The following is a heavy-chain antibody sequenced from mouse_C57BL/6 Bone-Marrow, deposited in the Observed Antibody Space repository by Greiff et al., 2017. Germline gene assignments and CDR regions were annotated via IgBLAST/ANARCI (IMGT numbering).Heavy chain of an antibody. CDR1: GYTFTSYW. J-gene: IGHJ2*01. V-gene: IGHV1-50*01. Sequence: QVQLQQPGAELVKPGASVKLSCMASGYTFTSYWMQWVKQRPGQGLEWIGEIDPSDSYTNYNQKFKGKATLTVDTSSSTAYMQLSSLTSEDSAVYYCAREGAWTTVVFDYWGQGTTLTVSS. CDR3: AREGAWTTVVFDY. CDR2: IDPSDSYT. D-gene: IGHD1-1*01.